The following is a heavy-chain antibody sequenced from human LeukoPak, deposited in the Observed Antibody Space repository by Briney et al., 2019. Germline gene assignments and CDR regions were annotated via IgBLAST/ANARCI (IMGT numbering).Heavy chain of an antibody. CDR1: GFTFDDYA. CDR3: AKGDRARPTYYYDSSGYYGEGFDP. Sequence: PGGSLRLSCAASGFTFDDYAMHWVRQAPGKGLEWVSLISWDGGSTYYADSEKGRFTISRDNSKNSLYLQMNSLRAEDTALYYCAKGDRARPTYYYDSSGYYGEGFDPWGQGTLVTVSS. V-gene: IGHV3-43D*03. CDR2: ISWDGGST. J-gene: IGHJ5*02. D-gene: IGHD3-22*01.